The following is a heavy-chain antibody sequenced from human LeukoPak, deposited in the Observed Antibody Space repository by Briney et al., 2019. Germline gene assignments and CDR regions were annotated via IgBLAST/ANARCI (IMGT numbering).Heavy chain of an antibody. CDR3: AKDYRYNYYDSSGYYPVDY. Sequence: PGGSLRLSCAASGFTFSSYWMPWVRQAPGKGLEWVSAISGSGGSTYYADSVKGRFTISRDNSKNTLYLQMNSLRAEDTAVYYCAKDYRYNYYDSSGYYPVDYWGQGTLVTVSS. V-gene: IGHV3-23*01. D-gene: IGHD3-22*01. J-gene: IGHJ4*02. CDR2: ISGSGGST. CDR1: GFTFSSYW.